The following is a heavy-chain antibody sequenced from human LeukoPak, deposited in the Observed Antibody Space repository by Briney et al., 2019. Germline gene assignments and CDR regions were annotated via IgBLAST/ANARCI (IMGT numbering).Heavy chain of an antibody. CDR1: GGSISSYY. CDR3: ARGVGQLLDWFDP. J-gene: IGHJ5*02. CDR2: IYTSGST. V-gene: IGHV4-4*07. D-gene: IGHD2-2*01. Sequence: SETLSLTCAVSGGSISSYYWSWIRQPAGKGREWIWRIYTSGSTNYNPSLKSRVTMSVDTSKNQFSLKLSSVTAADTAVYYCARGVGQLLDWFDPWGQGTLVTVSS.